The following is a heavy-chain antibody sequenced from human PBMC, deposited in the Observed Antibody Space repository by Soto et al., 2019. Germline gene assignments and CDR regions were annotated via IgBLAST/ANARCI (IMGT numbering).Heavy chain of an antibody. CDR2: LNTADGNR. J-gene: IGHJ4*02. D-gene: IGHD3-10*01. V-gene: IGHV1-3*04. CDR1: GYTFTNFA. Sequence: ASVKVSCKASGYTFTNFAMHWVRQAPGQRLEWMGWLNTADGNRKYSQEFQGRVTITRDTSASTVYMELINLRSEDTAVYFCARQYFYASGSYWFFDYWGQGTLVNVSS. CDR3: ARQYFYASGSYWFFDY.